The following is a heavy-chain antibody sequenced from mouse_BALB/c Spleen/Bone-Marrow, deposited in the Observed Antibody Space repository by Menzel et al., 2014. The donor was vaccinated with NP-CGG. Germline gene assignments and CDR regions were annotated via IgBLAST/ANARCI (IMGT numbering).Heavy chain of an antibody. Sequence: EVHLVESGGGLVQPGGSLKLSCAASGFTFSSYGMSWVRQTPDKRLELVATINSNGGSTYYPDSVKGRFTIPRDNAKNTLYLQMSSPKSEDTAMYYCARDYYGSSDYWGQGTTLTVSS. CDR3: ARDYYGSSDY. V-gene: IGHV5-6-3*01. J-gene: IGHJ2*01. CDR1: GFTFSSYG. CDR2: INSNGGST. D-gene: IGHD1-1*01.